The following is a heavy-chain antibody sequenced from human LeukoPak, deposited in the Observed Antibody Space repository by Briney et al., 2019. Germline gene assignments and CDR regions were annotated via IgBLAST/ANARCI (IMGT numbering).Heavy chain of an antibody. Sequence: SETLSLTCAVSGGSISSSNWWSWVRQPPGKGLEWIGEIYLSGSTNYNPSLKSRVTISVDKSKNQFSLKLSSVTAADTAVYYCARDYYGSGSYYNANNYYYYYGMDVWGKGTTVTVSS. V-gene: IGHV4-4*02. CDR2: IYLSGST. CDR3: ARDYYGSGSYYNANNYYYYYGMDV. D-gene: IGHD3-10*01. J-gene: IGHJ6*04. CDR1: GGSISSSNW.